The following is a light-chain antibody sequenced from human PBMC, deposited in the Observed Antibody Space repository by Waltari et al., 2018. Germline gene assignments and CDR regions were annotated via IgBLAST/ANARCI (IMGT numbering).Light chain of an antibody. CDR1: PGISSD. V-gene: IGKV3-15*01. Sequence: ERVMTQHPATLSVSPGERATLSCRARPGISSDLAWYQQKPGPAPRLLIFGAATRATGAPAWFSGSWSGTEFTLTISSLPSEDFGVYYCQQSKIWPAFGQGTKVEIK. CDR3: QQSKIWPA. CDR2: GAA. J-gene: IGKJ1*01.